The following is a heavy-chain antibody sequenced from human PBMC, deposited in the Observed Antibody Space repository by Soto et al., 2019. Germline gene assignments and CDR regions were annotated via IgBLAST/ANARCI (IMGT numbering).Heavy chain of an antibody. CDR2: IFYVGNT. D-gene: IGHD1-26*01. CDR3: ARVWVGAFDI. Sequence: SETLSLTCAVSCDSISSNSHYWGWIRQPSGKVLESIGNIFYVGNTYYDPSLKSRVTISLDTSKNQFSLKLISVTAADTAVYYCARVWVGAFDIWGQGTMVTVSS. J-gene: IGHJ3*02. CDR1: CDSISSNSHY. V-gene: IGHV4-39*01.